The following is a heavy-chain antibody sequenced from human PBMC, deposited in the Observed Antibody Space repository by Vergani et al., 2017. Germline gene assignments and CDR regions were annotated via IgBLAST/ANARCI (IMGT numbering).Heavy chain of an antibody. D-gene: IGHD5-24*01. CDR2: IIPIFGTA. Sequence: QVQLVQSGAEVKKPGSSVKVSCKASGGTFSSYAISWVRQAPGQGLEWMGGIIPIFGTANYAQKCQGRVTITADEPTSTAYMELSSLRSEDTAVYYCARVGLQLTYYYYYMDVWGKGTTVTVSS. J-gene: IGHJ6*03. CDR3: ARVGLQLTYYYYYMDV. V-gene: IGHV1-69*12. CDR1: GGTFSSYA.